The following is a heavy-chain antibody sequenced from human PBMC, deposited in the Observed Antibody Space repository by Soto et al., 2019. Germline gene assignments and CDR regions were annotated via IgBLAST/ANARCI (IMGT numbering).Heavy chain of an antibody. D-gene: IGHD3-22*01. V-gene: IGHV1-69*13. CDR3: ARPYDSSDYYGGGMDV. J-gene: IGHJ6*02. CDR2: IIPILGTA. CDR1: GGTFNNNA. Sequence: ASVKVSCKASGGTFNNNAISWVRQAPGQGLEWMGGIIPILGTANYAQKFRGRVTITADESTSTGYMDLSSLRSEDTAVYYCARPYDSSDYYGGGMDVWGQGITVTVSS.